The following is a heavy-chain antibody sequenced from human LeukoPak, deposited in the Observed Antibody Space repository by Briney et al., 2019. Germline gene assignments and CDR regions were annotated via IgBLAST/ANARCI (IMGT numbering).Heavy chain of an antibody. J-gene: IGHJ6*03. CDR1: GFTFSSYW. CDR3: ARGDRGQQLKYYYYYYYMDV. Sequence: QAGGSLRLSCAASGFTFSSYWMSWVRQAPGKGLEWVANIKQDGSEKYYVDSVKGRFTISRDNAKNSLYLQMNSLRAEDTAVYYCARGDRGQQLKYYYYYYYMDVWGKGTTVTVSS. D-gene: IGHD6-13*01. CDR2: IKQDGSEK. V-gene: IGHV3-7*01.